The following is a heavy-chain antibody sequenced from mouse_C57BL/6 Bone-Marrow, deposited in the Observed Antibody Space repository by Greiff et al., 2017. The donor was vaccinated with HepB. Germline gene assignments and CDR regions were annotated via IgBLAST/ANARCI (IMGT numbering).Heavy chain of an antibody. CDR2: IYPGSGST. CDR3: ARPRIYYGNYWYFDV. CDR1: GYTFTSYW. J-gene: IGHJ1*03. V-gene: IGHV1-55*01. D-gene: IGHD2-1*01. Sequence: QVQLQQPGAELVKPGASVKMSCKASGYTFTSYWLTWVKQRPGQGLEWIGDIYPGSGSTNYNEKFKSKATLTVDTSSSTAYMQLSSLTSEDSAVYDCARPRIYYGNYWYFDVWGTGTTVTVSS.